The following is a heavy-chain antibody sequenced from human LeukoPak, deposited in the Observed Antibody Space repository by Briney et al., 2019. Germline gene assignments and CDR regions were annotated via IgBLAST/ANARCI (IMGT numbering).Heavy chain of an antibody. J-gene: IGHJ4*02. CDR1: GGSISSSSYY. CDR2: IYYSGST. Sequence: SETLSLTCTVSGGSISSSSYYWGWIRQPPGKGLEWIGSIYYSGSTYYNPSLKSRVTISVDTSKNQFSLKLSSVTAADTAVYYCAREAVRGDTATLKGAMGYWGQGTLVTVSS. CDR3: AREAVRGDTATLKGAMGY. D-gene: IGHD5-18*01. V-gene: IGHV4-39*07.